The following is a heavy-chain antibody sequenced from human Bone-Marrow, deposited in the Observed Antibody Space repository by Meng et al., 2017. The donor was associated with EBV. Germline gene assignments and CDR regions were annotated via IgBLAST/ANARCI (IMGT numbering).Heavy chain of an antibody. D-gene: IGHD6-19*01. V-gene: IGHV4-39*01. J-gene: IGHJ5*02. CDR3: ARPFPSWQSPRLDPFGA. CDR1: GDSISSFYY. Sequence: HRQLLEAGPGQVQPSEPLSLTCTVSGDSISSFYYWGWIRQPPGRGLEWIGSVHYTGSTYYSPSLKSRVTVSVDTSKNQFSLRLTSVTAADTAVYYCARPFPSWQSPRLDPFGAWGQGTLVTVSS. CDR2: VHYTGST.